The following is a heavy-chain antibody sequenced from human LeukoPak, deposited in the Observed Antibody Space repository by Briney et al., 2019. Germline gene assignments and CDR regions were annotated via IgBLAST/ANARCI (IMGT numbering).Heavy chain of an antibody. D-gene: IGHD2-2*01. CDR3: ARVPPRYCSSTSCYLFDP. CDR1: GVSISSYY. J-gene: IGHJ5*02. V-gene: IGHV4-4*07. Sequence: SETLSLTCTVSGVSISSYYWSWIRQPAGKGLEWIGRIYTSGSNNYNPSLKSRVTMSVDTSKNQFSLKLSSVTAADTAVYYCARVPPRYCSSTSCYLFDPWGQGTLVTVSS. CDR2: IYTSGSN.